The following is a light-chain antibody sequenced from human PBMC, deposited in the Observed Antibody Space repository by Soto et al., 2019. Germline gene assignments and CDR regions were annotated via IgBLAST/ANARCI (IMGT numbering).Light chain of an antibody. Sequence: IQLTQSPSFLSASVGDRVTNTCRASQGISSYLAWYQQKPGKAPKLLIYAASTLQSGVPSRFSGSGSGTEFTLTISSLQPEDFATYYCQQLNSYPLTFGGGTRWIS. V-gene: IGKV1-9*01. CDR1: QGISSY. J-gene: IGKJ4*01. CDR3: QQLNSYPLT. CDR2: AAS.